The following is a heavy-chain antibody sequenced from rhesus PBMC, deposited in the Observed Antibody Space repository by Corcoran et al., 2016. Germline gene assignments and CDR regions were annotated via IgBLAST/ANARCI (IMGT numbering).Heavy chain of an antibody. CDR2: INGNGGTT. J-gene: IGHJ5-1*01. CDR3: AIGGTVSILVVDRGDV. V-gene: IGHV4-80*01. CDR1: GASISSYW. D-gene: IGHD3-40*01. Sequence: VQLQESGPGLVKPPETLSLTCTVSGASISSYWWNWIRQPLGKTLEWIGEINGNGGTTNYNPPLTSPVTISRDTSKNQFSLKLSSVTAADTAVYYCAIGGTVSILVVDRGDVWGPGVLVTVSS.